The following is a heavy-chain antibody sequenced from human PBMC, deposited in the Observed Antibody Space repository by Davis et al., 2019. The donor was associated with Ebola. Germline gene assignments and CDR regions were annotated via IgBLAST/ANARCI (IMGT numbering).Heavy chain of an antibody. CDR2: IYYSGST. J-gene: IGHJ6*03. CDR1: GGSISSYY. V-gene: IGHV4-59*01. CDR3: ARPSASGLGSYYMDV. Sequence: PSETLSLTCAVSGGSISSYYWSWIRQPPGKGLEWIGYIYYSGSTNYNPSLKSRVTISVDTSKNQFSLKLSSVTAADTAVYYCARPSASGLGSYYMDVWGKGTTVTVSS. D-gene: IGHD3-3*01.